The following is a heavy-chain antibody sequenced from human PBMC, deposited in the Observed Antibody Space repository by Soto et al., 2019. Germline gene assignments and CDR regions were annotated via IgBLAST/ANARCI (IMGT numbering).Heavy chain of an antibody. J-gene: IGHJ4*02. V-gene: IGHV4-34*01. Sequence: PLTCAVYGGFFSGYYWGWVRQPPGKGLEWIGEINHSGSTNYNPSLKSRVTISVDTSKNQFSLKLSSVTAADTAVYYCACRMGGYQTFDYWGQGTLVTVSS. D-gene: IGHD5-12*01. CDR2: INHSGST. CDR3: ACRMGGYQTFDY. CDR1: GGFFSGYY.